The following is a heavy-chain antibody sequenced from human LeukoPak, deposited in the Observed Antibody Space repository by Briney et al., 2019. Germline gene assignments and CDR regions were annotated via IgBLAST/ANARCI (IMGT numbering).Heavy chain of an antibody. Sequence: GGSLRLSCAASGFTFSSYSMNWVRQAPGKGLEWVSSISSSSSYIYYADSVKGRFTISRDNAKNSLYLQMNSLRAEDTAVYYCARVRLGGDIGDYWGQGTLVTVSS. J-gene: IGHJ4*02. V-gene: IGHV3-21*01. CDR2: ISSSSSYI. CDR3: ARVRLGGDIGDY. D-gene: IGHD3-16*01. CDR1: GFTFSSYS.